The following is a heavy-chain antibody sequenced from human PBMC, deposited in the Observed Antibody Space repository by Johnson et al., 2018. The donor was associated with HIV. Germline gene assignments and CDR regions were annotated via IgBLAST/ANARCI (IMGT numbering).Heavy chain of an antibody. Sequence: QVLLVESGGGVVQPGTSLRLSCTASGFAFSSYALHWVRQAPGKGLEWVAVISYDGRDAYYADSVKGRFTSSRDNSKNTLYLQMNNLRAEDTAIFYCARARAGAFDIWVQGTVVTVSS. V-gene: IGHV3-30*14. CDR2: ISYDGRDA. D-gene: IGHD6-19*01. CDR3: ARARAGAFDI. J-gene: IGHJ3*02. CDR1: GFAFSSYA.